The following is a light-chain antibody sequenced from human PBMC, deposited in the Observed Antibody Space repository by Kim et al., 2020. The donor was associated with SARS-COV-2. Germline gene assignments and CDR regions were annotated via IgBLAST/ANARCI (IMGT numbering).Light chain of an antibody. V-gene: IGKV3D-7*01. CDR1: QSLSSTY. CDR2: GAS. CDR3: QQDYNFPLT. J-gene: IGKJ4*01. Sequence: EIVITQSPDTLSLSPGERATLSCRASQSLSSTYLAWYQQKPGQAPRLLIYGASTRATGVPSRFSGSGSGTDFTLTINSLQPEDFAVYYCQQDYNFPLTFGGGTKVDIK.